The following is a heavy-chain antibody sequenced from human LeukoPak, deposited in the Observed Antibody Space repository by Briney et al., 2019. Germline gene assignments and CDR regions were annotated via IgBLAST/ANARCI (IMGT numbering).Heavy chain of an antibody. V-gene: IGHV3-30-3*01. CDR3: AKALYYYDSSGYYPPLTFDY. Sequence: GGSLRLSRAASGFTFSSYAMHWVRQAPGKGLEWVAVISYDGSNKYYADSVKGRFTISRDNSKNTLYLQMNSLRAEDTAVYYCAKALYYYDSSGYYPPLTFDYWGQGTLVTVSS. CDR1: GFTFSSYA. CDR2: ISYDGSNK. J-gene: IGHJ4*02. D-gene: IGHD3-22*01.